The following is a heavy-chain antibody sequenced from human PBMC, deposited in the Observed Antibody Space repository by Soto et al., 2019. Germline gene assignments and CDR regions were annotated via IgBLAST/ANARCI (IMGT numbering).Heavy chain of an antibody. CDR2: IDPSDSYT. J-gene: IGHJ6*02. V-gene: IGHV5-10-1*01. CDR1: GYSFTSYW. CDR3: ARQTREGGGYHSHYGMDV. D-gene: IGHD5-18*01. Sequence: PGESLKISCKGSGYSFTSYWISWVRQMPGKGLEWMGRIDPSDSYTNYSPSFQGHVTISADKSISTAYLQWSSLKASDTAMYYCARQTREGGGYHSHYGMDVWGQGTTVTVSS.